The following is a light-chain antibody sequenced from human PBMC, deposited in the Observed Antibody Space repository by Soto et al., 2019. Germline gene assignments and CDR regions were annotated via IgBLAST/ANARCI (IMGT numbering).Light chain of an antibody. CDR2: GAS. CDR3: QQYNNWPRT. V-gene: IGKV3-15*01. CDR1: QSVSSN. Sequence: IVMPQYPTIFSVPPGERATLSCRASQSVSSNLAWYQQKPGQAPRLLIYGASTRATGIPARFSGSGSGTEFTLTISSLQSEDFAVYYCQQYNNWPRTFGQRSKV. J-gene: IGKJ1*01.